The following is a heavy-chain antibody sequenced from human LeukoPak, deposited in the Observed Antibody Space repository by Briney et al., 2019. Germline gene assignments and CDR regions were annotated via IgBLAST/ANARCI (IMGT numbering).Heavy chain of an antibody. V-gene: IGHV3-11*04. CDR1: GFTFSDYY. Sequence: GGSLRLPCAASGFTFSDYYMSWIRQAPGKGLEWVSYISSSGSTIYYADSVKGRFTISRDNAKNSLYLQMNSLRAEDTAVYYCAGEVRDCSGGGCYHTDDYWGQGTLVTVSS. D-gene: IGHD2-15*01. CDR2: ISSSGSTI. J-gene: IGHJ4*02. CDR3: AGEVRDCSGGGCYHTDDY.